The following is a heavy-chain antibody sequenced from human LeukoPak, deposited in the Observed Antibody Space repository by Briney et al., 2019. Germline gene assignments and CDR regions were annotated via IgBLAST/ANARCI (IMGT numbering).Heavy chain of an antibody. CDR2: IYHSGST. D-gene: IGHD3-16*01. CDR1: GGSISSGGYS. CDR3: ARGGGGNTFDY. J-gene: IGHJ4*02. V-gene: IGHV4-30-2*01. Sequence: SETLSLTCAVSGGSISSGGYSWSWIRQPPGKGLEWIGYIYHSGSTYYNPSLKSRVTISVDRSKNQFSLKLSSVTAADTAVYYCARGGGGNTFDYWGQGTLVTVSP.